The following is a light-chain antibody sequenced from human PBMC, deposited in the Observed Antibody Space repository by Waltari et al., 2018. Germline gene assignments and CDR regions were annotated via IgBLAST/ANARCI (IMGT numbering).Light chain of an antibody. CDR2: DVS. J-gene: IGLJ2*01. CDR3: CSYAGSSTHVL. CDR1: SSDVGGYNY. V-gene: IGLV2-23*02. Sequence: QSALTQPASVSGSPGQSITISCTGTSSDVGGYNYVSWYQQYPDKAPQLMIHDVSKRPSGVSNRFSGSKSGNTASLTISGLQAEDEADYYCCSYAGSSTHVLFGGGTKLTVL.